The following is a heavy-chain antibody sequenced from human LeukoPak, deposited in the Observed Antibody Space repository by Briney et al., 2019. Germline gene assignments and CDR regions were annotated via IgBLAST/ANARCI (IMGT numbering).Heavy chain of an antibody. CDR2: ISYDGSNK. Sequence: PGRSLRLSCAASGFTFSSYGMHWVRQAPGKGLEWVAVISYDGSNKYFADSVKGRFTISRDNAKNSLYLQMNSLRAEDTAVYYCASQGGFDDWGQGTLVTVSS. CDR1: GFTFSSYG. V-gene: IGHV3-30*03. D-gene: IGHD3-16*01. J-gene: IGHJ4*02. CDR3: ASQGGFDD.